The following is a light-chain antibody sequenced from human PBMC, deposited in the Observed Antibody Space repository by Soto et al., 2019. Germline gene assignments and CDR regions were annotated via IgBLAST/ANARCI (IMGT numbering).Light chain of an antibody. CDR3: QQRSNWPWT. CDR2: DAS. CDR1: QSVSSY. V-gene: IGKV3-11*01. J-gene: IGKJ1*01. Sequence: EIVLTQSPATLSLSPGERATLSCRASQSVSSYLAWYQQKPGQAPRLLIYDASNRATGIPARFSGSVSGTDFTLTISSLEPEDFAVYYCQQRSNWPWTFGQGTKV.